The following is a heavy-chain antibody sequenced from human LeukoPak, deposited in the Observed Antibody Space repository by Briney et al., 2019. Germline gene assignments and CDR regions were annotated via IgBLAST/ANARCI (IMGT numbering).Heavy chain of an antibody. CDR3: ARVPTATVGMDV. J-gene: IGHJ6*02. V-gene: IGHV1-8*01. D-gene: IGHD4-17*01. Sequence: ASVKVSCKASGYTFTSYDINWVRQATGQGLEWMGWMNPNSGNTGYAQKFQGRVTMTRNTSISTAYMELSSLRSEDTAVYYCARVPTATVGMDVWGQGTTVTVSS. CDR2: MNPNSGNT. CDR1: GYTFTSYD.